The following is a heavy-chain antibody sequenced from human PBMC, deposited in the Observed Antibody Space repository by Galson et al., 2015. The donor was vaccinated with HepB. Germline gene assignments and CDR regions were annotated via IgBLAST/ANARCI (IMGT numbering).Heavy chain of an antibody. V-gene: IGHV3-21*01. Sequence: SLRLSCAASGFTFSSYSMNWVRQAPGKGLEWVSSISSSSSYIYYADSVKGRFTISRDNAKNLLYLQMNSLRAEDTAVYYCARDRNIVATIKWANFDYWGQGTLVTVSS. CDR2: ISSSSSYI. D-gene: IGHD5-12*01. CDR1: GFTFSSYS. CDR3: ARDRNIVATIKWANFDY. J-gene: IGHJ4*02.